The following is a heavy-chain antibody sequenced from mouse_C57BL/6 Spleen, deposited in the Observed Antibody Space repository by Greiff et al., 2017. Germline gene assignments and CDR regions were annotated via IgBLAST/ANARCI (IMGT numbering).Heavy chain of an antibody. V-gene: IGHV5-17*01. J-gene: IGHJ1*03. CDR2: ISSGSSTI. D-gene: IGHD1-1*01. CDR3: ARWGYYGSSHWYFDV. Sequence: EVKLMESGGGLVKPGGSLKLSCAASGFTFSDYGMHWVRQAPEKGLEWVAYISSGSSTIYYADTVKGRFTISRDNAKNTLFLQMTSLRSEDTAMYYCARWGYYGSSHWYFDVWGTGTTVTVSS. CDR1: GFTFSDYG.